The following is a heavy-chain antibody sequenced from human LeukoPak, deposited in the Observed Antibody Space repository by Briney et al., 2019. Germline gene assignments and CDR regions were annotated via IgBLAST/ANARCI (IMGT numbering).Heavy chain of an antibody. J-gene: IGHJ4*02. Sequence: PGGSLRLSCAASGFTFNSYGMTWVRQAPGKGLEWVSSIGARGVTTSYADSVKGRFTISRDNSKNTLYLQMNGLRAEDTAVYYCAKRIAAANTHLDYWGQETLVTVSS. D-gene: IGHD6-13*01. CDR2: IGARGVTT. CDR1: GFTFNSYG. V-gene: IGHV3-23*01. CDR3: AKRIAAANTHLDY.